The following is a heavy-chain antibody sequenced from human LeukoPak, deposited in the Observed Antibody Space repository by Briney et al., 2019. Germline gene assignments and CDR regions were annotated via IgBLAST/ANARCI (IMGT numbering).Heavy chain of an antibody. CDR2: IYTSGST. CDR3: ARAQAEQWLANDAFDI. J-gene: IGHJ3*02. D-gene: IGHD6-19*01. Sequence: ETLSLTCTVSGGSISSYYWSWIRQPAGKGLEWIGRIYTSGSTNYNPSLKSRVTMSVDTSKNQFSLKLSSVTAADTAVYYCARAQAEQWLANDAFDIWGQGTMVTVSS. CDR1: GGSISSYY. V-gene: IGHV4-4*07.